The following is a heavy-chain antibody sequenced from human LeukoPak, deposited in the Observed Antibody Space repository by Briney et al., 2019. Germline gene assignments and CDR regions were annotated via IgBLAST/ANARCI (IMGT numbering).Heavy chain of an antibody. CDR2: INPNSGGT. Sequence: ASVKVSCKASGYTFTGYYMHWVRQAPGQGLEWMGWINPNSGGTNYAQKFQGRVTMTRDTSISTAYMELSRLRSDDTAVHYCARAGSKQWLAFWFDPWGQGTLVTVSS. D-gene: IGHD6-19*01. V-gene: IGHV1-2*02. CDR3: ARAGSKQWLAFWFDP. J-gene: IGHJ5*02. CDR1: GYTFTGYY.